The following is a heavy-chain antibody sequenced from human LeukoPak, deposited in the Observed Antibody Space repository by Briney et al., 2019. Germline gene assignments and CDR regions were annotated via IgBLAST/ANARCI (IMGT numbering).Heavy chain of an antibody. D-gene: IGHD3-22*01. J-gene: IGHJ4*02. V-gene: IGHV1-2*02. Sequence: ASVKVSCKASGYTFTGYYMHWVRQAPGQGLEWMGWINPNSGGTNYAQKFQGRVTMTRDTSISTAYMELSRLRSDDTAVYYCAGDRYYDSSGYYYVPASAGYWGQGTLVTVSS. CDR3: AGDRYYDSSGYYYVPASAGY. CDR2: INPNSGGT. CDR1: GYTFTGYY.